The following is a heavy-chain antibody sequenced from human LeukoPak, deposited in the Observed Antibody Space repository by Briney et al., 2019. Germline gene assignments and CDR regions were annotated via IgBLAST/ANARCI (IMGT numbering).Heavy chain of an antibody. CDR3: ARVGGTRDYYFYMDV. V-gene: IGHV3-9*01. Sequence: GRSLRLSCAASGFTFADYAMYWGRQAPGKGLEWGSGINWDSGYIGYADSVKGRFTISRDNAKNSPYLQMSSLRAEDTALYYCARVGGTRDYYFYMDVWGKGTTVTISS. CDR1: GFTFADYA. D-gene: IGHD1-26*01. J-gene: IGHJ6*03. CDR2: INWDSGYI.